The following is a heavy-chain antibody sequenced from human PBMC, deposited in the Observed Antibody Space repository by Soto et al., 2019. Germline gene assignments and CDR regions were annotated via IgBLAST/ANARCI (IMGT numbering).Heavy chain of an antibody. J-gene: IGHJ6*02. D-gene: IGHD1-26*01. CDR1: GFTFSSYE. CDR3: ARRRSGSYYYYYGMDV. Sequence: GGSLRLFCAASGFTFSSYEMKWVRQAPGKGLEWVSYISSSGSTIYYADSVKGRFTISRDNGKNSLYLQMNSLRAEDTAVYYCARRRSGSYYYYYGMDVWGQGSTVTV. CDR2: ISSSGSTI. V-gene: IGHV3-48*03.